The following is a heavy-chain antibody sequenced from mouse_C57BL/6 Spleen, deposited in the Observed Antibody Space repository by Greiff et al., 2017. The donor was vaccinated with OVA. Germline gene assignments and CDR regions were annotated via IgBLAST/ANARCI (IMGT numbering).Heavy chain of an antibody. CDR3: ARKDYDDVWYFDV. CDR2: IDPSDSET. J-gene: IGHJ1*03. V-gene: IGHV1-52*01. Sequence: QVQLKQPGAELVSPGSSVKLSCKASGYTFTSYWMHWVKQRPIQGLEWIGNIDPSDSETHYNQKFKDKATLTVDKSSSTAYMQLSSLTSEDSAVYYCARKDYDDVWYFDVWGTGTTVTVSS. D-gene: IGHD2-4*01. CDR1: GYTFTSYW.